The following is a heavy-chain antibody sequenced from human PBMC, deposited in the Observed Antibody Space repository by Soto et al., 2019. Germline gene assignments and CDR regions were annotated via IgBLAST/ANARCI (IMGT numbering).Heavy chain of an antibody. CDR1: GDSFNDYY. CDR2: INPNGGVT. V-gene: IGHV1-2*04. Sequence: QVQLVQSGAEVRKPGASVTVSCRSSGDSFNDYYIHWVRQAPRQGFEWMGWINPNGGVTKYAQKFQGWVSMTRDTSIRTVYMQQSRLRSDDTAVYYCARESGGATATLDYYYFYMDVWGTGTTVTVSS. D-gene: IGHD5-12*01. J-gene: IGHJ6*03. CDR3: ARESGGATATLDYYYFYMDV.